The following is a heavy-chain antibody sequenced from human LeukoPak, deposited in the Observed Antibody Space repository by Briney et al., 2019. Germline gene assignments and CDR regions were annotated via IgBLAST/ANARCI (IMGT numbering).Heavy chain of an antibody. J-gene: IGHJ4*02. CDR2: IYTSGST. CDR1: GGSISRGDYY. Sequence: SETLSLTCTVSGGSISRGDYYWSWIRQPAGKGLEWIGRIYTSGSTNYNPSLQSRLTISGDTSKNQFSLKLSSVTATDTAVYYCARSPYGSGSYYFDYWGQGTLVTVSS. CDR3: ARSPYGSGSYYFDY. V-gene: IGHV4-61*02. D-gene: IGHD3-10*01.